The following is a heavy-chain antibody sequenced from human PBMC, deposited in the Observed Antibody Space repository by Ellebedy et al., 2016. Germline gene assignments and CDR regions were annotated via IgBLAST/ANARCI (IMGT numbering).Heavy chain of an antibody. CDR1: GGTFSSYA. CDR2: IIPIFGTA. Sequence: SVKVSCXASGGTFSSYAISWVRQAPGQGLEWMGGIIPIFGTANYAQKFQGRVTITADESTSTAYMELSSLRSEDTAVYYCARVRLETYCSSTSCYYYYYYMDVWGKGTTVTVSS. J-gene: IGHJ6*03. D-gene: IGHD2-2*01. CDR3: ARVRLETYCSSTSCYYYYYYMDV. V-gene: IGHV1-69*13.